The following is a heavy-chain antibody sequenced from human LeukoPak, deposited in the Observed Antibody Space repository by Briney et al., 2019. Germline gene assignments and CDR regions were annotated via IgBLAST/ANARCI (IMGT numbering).Heavy chain of an antibody. J-gene: IGHJ4*02. CDR3: ARGGQLSTVAYFDY. V-gene: IGHV1-69*02. D-gene: IGHD4-23*01. CDR1: GGTFSGHT. CDR2: IIPILDIA. Sequence: SVKISCKASGGTFSGHTFSWVRQAPGQGLEWMGRIIPILDIANYPQKFQGRVTITADKSTSTAYMDLSSLPSEDTAVYYCARGGQLSTVAYFDYWGQGTLVTIAS.